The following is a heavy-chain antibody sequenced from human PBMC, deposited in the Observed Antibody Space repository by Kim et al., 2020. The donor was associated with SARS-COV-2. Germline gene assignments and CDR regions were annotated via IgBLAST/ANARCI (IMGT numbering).Heavy chain of an antibody. CDR3: ARMLGDAFDI. J-gene: IGHJ3*02. D-gene: IGHD3-16*01. V-gene: IGHV6-1*01. Sequence: YNDYAISVKGRITINPDTSQNPFSLQLNSVTPEDTAVYYCARMLGDAFDIWGQGTMVTVSS. CDR2: YN.